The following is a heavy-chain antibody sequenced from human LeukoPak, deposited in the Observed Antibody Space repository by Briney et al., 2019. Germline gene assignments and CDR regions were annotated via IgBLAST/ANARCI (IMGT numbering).Heavy chain of an antibody. CDR1: GFILNNHA. Sequence: GGSMRLSCAASGFILNNHAMSWVRQAPGKGLQWISVISGSGRTIEYEDSVKGRFTISRDNSKNTLSLQMDSLRVEDTAIYYCAKNVMVKRYIDYWGQGTLVTVSS. CDR3: AKNVMVKRYIDY. D-gene: IGHD5-18*01. V-gene: IGHV3-23*01. J-gene: IGHJ4*02. CDR2: ISGSGRTI.